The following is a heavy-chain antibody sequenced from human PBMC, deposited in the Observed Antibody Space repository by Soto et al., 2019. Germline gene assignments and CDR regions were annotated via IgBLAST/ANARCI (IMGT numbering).Heavy chain of an antibody. CDR1: GFSFNSYA. D-gene: IGHD2-8*01. CDR2: ISYDGRNE. J-gene: IGHJ4*02. V-gene: IGHV3-30*04. CDR3: ARDGCPNGVCFNDY. Sequence: QVKLVESGGGVVHAGTSLRLSCAASGFSFNSYAMHWVRQAPGKGLEWLSFISYDGRNEYYADSVKGRFTVSRDSSKDTLYLEINTLKREDTAVYYCARDGCPNGVCFNDYWGQGTLVTVSP.